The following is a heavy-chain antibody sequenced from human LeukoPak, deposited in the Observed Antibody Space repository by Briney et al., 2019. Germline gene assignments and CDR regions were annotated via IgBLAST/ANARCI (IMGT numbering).Heavy chain of an antibody. Sequence: ASVKVSCKVSGCTLTELSMHWVRQAPGKGLEWMGGFDPEDGETIYAQKFQGRVTMTEDTSTDTAYMELSSLRSEDTAVYYCATSVELRYFDWQLDYWGQGTLVTVSS. J-gene: IGHJ4*02. CDR3: ATSVELRYFDWQLDY. V-gene: IGHV1-24*01. CDR2: FDPEDGET. D-gene: IGHD3-9*01. CDR1: GCTLTELS.